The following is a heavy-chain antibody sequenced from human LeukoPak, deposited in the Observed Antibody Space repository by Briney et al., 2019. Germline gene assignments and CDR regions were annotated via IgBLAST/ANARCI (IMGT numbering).Heavy chain of an antibody. CDR3: ARTFDDYGDTGYFDL. J-gene: IGHJ2*01. Sequence: PGGSLRLSCAASGFTFSSYEMNWVRQAPGKGLEWVSYISSSGSTIYYADSVKGRFTISRDNAKNSLYLQMNSLRAEDTAVYYCARTFDDYGDTGYFDLWGRGTLVTVSS. CDR1: GFTFSSYE. CDR2: ISSSGSTI. V-gene: IGHV3-48*03. D-gene: IGHD4-17*01.